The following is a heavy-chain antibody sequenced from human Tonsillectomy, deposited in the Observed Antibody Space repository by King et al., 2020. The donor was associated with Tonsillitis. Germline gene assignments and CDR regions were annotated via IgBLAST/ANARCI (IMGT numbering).Heavy chain of an antibody. CDR1: GFTFTTYA. J-gene: IGHJ6*02. CDR2: ISYDGGNK. D-gene: IGHD6-19*01. V-gene: IGHV3-30-3*01. Sequence: VQLVESGGGVVQPGRSLRLSCAASGFTFTTYALHWVRQAPGKGLEWVSVISYDGGNKNYADSVKGRFIISRDNSKNTLYMQMNSLRPEDTAVYYCARDRLPYSSDWFGGYYYGLDVWGQGTTVTVSS. CDR3: ARDRLPYSSDWFGGYYYGLDV.